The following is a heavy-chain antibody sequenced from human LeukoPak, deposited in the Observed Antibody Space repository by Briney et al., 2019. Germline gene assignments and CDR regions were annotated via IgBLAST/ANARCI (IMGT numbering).Heavy chain of an antibody. D-gene: IGHD1-1*01. J-gene: IGHJ4*02. CDR3: AGSVNWNALYYFDY. CDR1: GGSISSYY. CDR2: IYYSGST. Sequence: KPSETLSLTCTVSGGSISSYYWSWIRQPPGKGLEWIGYIYYSGSTNYNPSLKSRVTISVDTSKNQFSLKLSSVTAADTAVYYCAGSVNWNALYYFDYWGQGTLVTVSS. V-gene: IGHV4-59*01.